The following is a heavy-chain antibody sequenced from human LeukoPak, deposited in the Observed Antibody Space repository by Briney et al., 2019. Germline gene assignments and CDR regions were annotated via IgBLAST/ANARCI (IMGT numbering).Heavy chain of an antibody. CDR2: ISDRGHRT. J-gene: IGHJ4*02. CDR3: AKEFRVGWSSDY. CDR1: GFTFSRYT. V-gene: IGHV3-23*01. Sequence: PGGSLRLSCAASGFTFSRYTMTWVRQAPGKGLEWVSGISDRGHRTYYADSVKGRFTISRDNSKNTLYLQMNSLRAEDTAVYYCAKEFRVGWSSDYWGQGTLVTVSS. D-gene: IGHD5-24*01.